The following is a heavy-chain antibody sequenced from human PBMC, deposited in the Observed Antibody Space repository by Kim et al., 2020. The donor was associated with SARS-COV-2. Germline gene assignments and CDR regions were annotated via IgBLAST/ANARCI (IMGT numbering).Heavy chain of an antibody. J-gene: IGHJ4*02. CDR1: GGSISSGGYY. CDR3: ARDSVDYGDHYFDY. Sequence: SETLSLTCTVSGGSISSGGYYWSWIRQHPGKGLEWIGYIYYSGSTYYNPSLKSRVTISVDTSKNQFSLKLSSVTAADTAVYYCARDSVDYGDHYFDYWGQGTLVTVSS. CDR2: IYYSGST. D-gene: IGHD4-17*01. V-gene: IGHV4-31*03.